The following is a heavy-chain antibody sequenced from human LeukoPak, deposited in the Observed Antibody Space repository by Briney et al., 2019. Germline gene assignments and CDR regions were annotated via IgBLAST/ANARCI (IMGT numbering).Heavy chain of an antibody. CDR1: GYTFTSYD. J-gene: IGHJ5*02. CDR2: MNPNSGNT. V-gene: IGHV1-8*01. Sequence: ASVKVSCKASGYTFTSYDINWVRQATGQGLEWMGWMNPNSGNTGYAQKFQGRVTMTRNTSISTAYMELSSLRSEDTAVYYCARDLDSYTNWFDPWGQGTLATVSS. CDR3: ARDLDSYTNWFDP. D-gene: IGHD5-18*01.